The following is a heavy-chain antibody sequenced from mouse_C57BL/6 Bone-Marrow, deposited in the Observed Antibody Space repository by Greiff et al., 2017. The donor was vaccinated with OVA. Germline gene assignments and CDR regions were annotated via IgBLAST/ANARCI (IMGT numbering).Heavy chain of an antibody. J-gene: IGHJ4*01. CDR3: ARANYYAMDY. Sequence: EVKVVESGGGLVQSGRSLRLSCATSGFTFSDFYMEWVRQAPGKGLEWIAASRNKANDYTTEYSASVKGRFIVSRDTSQSILYLQMNALRAEDTAIYYCARANYYAMDYWGQGTSVTVSS. V-gene: IGHV7-1*01. CDR1: GFTFSDFY. CDR2: SRNKANDYTT.